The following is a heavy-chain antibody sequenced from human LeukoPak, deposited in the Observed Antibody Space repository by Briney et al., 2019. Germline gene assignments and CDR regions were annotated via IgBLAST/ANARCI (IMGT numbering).Heavy chain of an antibody. D-gene: IGHD3-10*01. V-gene: IGHV5-51*01. CDR3: VRYGSGSYYPDY. CDR1: GYSFTSYW. CDR2: IYPGDSDT. Sequence: GASLQISCKGPGYSFTSYWIGWVRQLPGKGLEWMGIIYPGDSDTRYSPSFQGQVTISADKSISTAYLQWSSLKASDTAMYYCVRYGSGSYYPDYWGQGTLVTVSS. J-gene: IGHJ4*02.